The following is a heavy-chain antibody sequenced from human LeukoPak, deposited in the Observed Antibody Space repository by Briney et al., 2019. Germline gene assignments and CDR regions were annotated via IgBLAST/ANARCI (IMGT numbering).Heavy chain of an antibody. CDR1: GXRFTRNW. CDR2: IYPGDSDT. Sequence: GESLQISCKGSGXRFTRNWSGWVRQMPEKGLECMGIIYPGDSDTRYNPSFQGQVTISADESISTAYLQWSSLKASDSAMYYCTRRPITPSTVIDPGDYWGQGTLVTVSS. D-gene: IGHD3-16*02. CDR3: TRRPITPSTVIDPGDY. V-gene: IGHV5-51*01. J-gene: IGHJ4*02.